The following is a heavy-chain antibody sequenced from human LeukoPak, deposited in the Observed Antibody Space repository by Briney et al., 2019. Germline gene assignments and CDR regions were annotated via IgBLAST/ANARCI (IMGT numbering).Heavy chain of an antibody. V-gene: IGHV4-4*07. CDR1: GTSITSWT. CDR3: AREDPTTDFDS. D-gene: IGHD1-1*01. J-gene: IGHJ4*02. Sequence: PSETLSLTCTVSGTSITSWTWTWIRQHAGKGLEWIGRIYTTGSTDYNPSLKTRVIISVDRSKNQFSLSLSSVTAADTAVYYCAREDPTTDFDSWGQGTLVTFSS. CDR2: IYTTGST.